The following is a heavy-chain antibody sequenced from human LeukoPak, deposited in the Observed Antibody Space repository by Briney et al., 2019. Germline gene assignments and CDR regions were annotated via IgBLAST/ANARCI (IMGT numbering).Heavy chain of an antibody. CDR1: GFTFSSYA. Sequence: PGGSLRLSCAASGFTFSSYAMSWVRQAPGKGLEWVSAISGSGGSTYYADSVKGRFTISRDNSKNTLYLQMNSLRAEDTAVYYCARAPVGDYYYGMDVWGQGTTVTVSS. V-gene: IGHV3-23*01. J-gene: IGHJ6*02. D-gene: IGHD3-16*01. CDR3: ARAPVGDYYYGMDV. CDR2: ISGSGGST.